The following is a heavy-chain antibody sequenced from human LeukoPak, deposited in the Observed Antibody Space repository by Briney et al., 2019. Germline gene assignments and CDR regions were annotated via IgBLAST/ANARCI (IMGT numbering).Heavy chain of an antibody. CDR1: GYTFTRYD. Sequence: ASLKVSCKASGYTFTRYDINWVPQAAGPRLEWMGWMNPNIGNTAYAQKPHGRVTMTRNTSISTAYMELSSLRSEDTAVYYCARGVVYGGYNQRDFDYCGQGTLVTVSS. CDR2: MNPNIGNT. V-gene: IGHV1-8*01. J-gene: IGHJ4*02. D-gene: IGHD5-24*01. CDR3: ARGVVYGGYNQRDFDY.